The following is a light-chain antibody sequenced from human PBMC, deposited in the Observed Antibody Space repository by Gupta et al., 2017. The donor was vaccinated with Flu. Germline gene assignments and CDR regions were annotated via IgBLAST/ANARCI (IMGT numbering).Light chain of an antibody. J-gene: IGKJ1*01. CDR2: AAS. CDR3: QQSDSTPRT. V-gene: IGKV1-39*01. Sequence: DIQMTQSPSSLSASVGDRVTITCRASQSISSYSSWYQQKPGKAPKLLIYAASSLQSGVPSRFSGSGSGTDFILTISSLQPEDFAIYYCQQSDSTPRTFGQGTKVEIK. CDR1: QSISSY.